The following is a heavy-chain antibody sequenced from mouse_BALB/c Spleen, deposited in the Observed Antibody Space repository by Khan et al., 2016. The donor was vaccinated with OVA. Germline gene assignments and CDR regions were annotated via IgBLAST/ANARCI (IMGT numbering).Heavy chain of an antibody. Sequence: QIQLVQSGPELKKPGETVKISCKASGYTFTNYVMNWVKQSPGKGLKWMGWINTYTGETTYADDFKGRFAVSLETSASTAYLQINSLKNEDTATYFCTQFHGGYWGQGTTLTVSS. CDR3: TQFHGGY. CDR2: INTYTGET. V-gene: IGHV9-3-1*01. CDR1: GYTFTNYV. J-gene: IGHJ2*01.